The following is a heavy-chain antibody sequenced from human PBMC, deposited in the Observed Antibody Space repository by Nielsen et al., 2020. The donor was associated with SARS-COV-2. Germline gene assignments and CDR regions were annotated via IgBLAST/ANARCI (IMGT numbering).Heavy chain of an antibody. D-gene: IGHD6-6*01. V-gene: IGHV3-30*02. Sequence: GGSLRLSCAASGFTFSSYGMHWVRQAPGKGLEWVAFIRYDGSNKYYADSVKGRFTISRDNSKNTLYLQMNSLRAEDTAVYYCAREWRMDSSSWGWYYFDYWGQGTLVTVSS. CDR1: GFTFSSYG. CDR3: AREWRMDSSSWGWYYFDY. J-gene: IGHJ4*02. CDR2: IRYDGSNK.